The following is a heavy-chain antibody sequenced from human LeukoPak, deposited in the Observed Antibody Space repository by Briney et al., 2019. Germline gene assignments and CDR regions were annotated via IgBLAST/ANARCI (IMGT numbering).Heavy chain of an antibody. CDR2: IGTGGSIT. J-gene: IGHJ4*02. CDR1: GVTFSDYY. Sequence: GGSLRLSCAASGVTFSDYYMSWIRQAPGKGLQWVSYIGTGGSITYYADSVKGRFTISRDNAKNSLYLQMNSLRAEDTAVYYCARGGFSSSWSKSWGQGTLVTVSS. CDR3: ARGGFSSSWSKS. D-gene: IGHD6-13*01. V-gene: IGHV3-11*04.